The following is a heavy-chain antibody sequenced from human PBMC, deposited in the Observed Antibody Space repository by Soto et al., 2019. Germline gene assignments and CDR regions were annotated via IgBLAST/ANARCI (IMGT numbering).Heavy chain of an antibody. Sequence: QVQLVESGGGVVQPGRSLRLSCAASGFTFRRHAMHWVRQAPGKGLEWVAFISYDGNNKHYADSVKGRFTISRDSSKNTPYLLMNSLRAEDTAVYYCASVYGYSIGWYDYWGQGTLVTVSS. CDR2: ISYDGNNK. D-gene: IGHD6-19*01. J-gene: IGHJ4*02. CDR1: GFTFRRHA. V-gene: IGHV3-30-3*01. CDR3: ASVYGYSIGWYDY.